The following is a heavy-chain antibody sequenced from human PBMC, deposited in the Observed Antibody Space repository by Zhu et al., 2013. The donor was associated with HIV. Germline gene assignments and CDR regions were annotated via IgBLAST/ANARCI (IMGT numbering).Heavy chain of an antibody. CDR2: ISAYNGNT. V-gene: IGHV1-18*01. Sequence: QVQLQQSAAEVKKPGASVKVSCKASGYTFATYHISWVRQAPGQGLEWMGWISAYNGNTNYAQRLQGRVTITADESTSTAYMEVTNLRSDDTAVYYCARQRGSTSWFHFWGQGTLVTVSS. D-gene: IGHD6-13*01. CDR3: ARQRGSTSWFHF. CDR1: GYTFATYH. J-gene: IGHJ4*02.